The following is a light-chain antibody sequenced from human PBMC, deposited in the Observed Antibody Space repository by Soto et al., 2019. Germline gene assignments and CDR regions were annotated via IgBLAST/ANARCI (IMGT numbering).Light chain of an antibody. Sequence: QSALTQPPSASGSPGQSVTISCTGTSGDVGGYDYVSWYQQHPGKAPKLMIYEVTKRPLGVPDRFSGSKSGNTASLTVSGLQAEDEADYYCSSYAGSVNPYVVATGTKVTVL. CDR2: EVT. CDR1: SGDVGGYDY. V-gene: IGLV2-8*01. J-gene: IGLJ1*01. CDR3: SSYAGSVNPYV.